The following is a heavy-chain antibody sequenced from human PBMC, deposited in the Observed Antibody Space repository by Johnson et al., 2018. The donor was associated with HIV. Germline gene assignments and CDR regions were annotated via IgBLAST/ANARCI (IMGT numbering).Heavy chain of an antibody. CDR1: GFTFSSYG. J-gene: IGHJ3*02. V-gene: IGHV3-33*06. CDR3: AKDRRSFYGGKAADVFDI. D-gene: IGHD4-23*01. Sequence: QVQLVESGGGVVQPGRSLRLSCAASGFTFSSYGMHWVRQAPGKGLEWVAVIWYDGSNKYYADSVKGRFTISRDNSKNTLSLQMNSLRAEDTAVYYCAKDRRSFYGGKAADVFDIWGQGTMVTVSS. CDR2: IWYDGSNK.